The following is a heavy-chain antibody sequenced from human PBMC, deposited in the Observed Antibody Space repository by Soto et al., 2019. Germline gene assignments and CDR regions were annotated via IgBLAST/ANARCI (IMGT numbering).Heavy chain of an antibody. CDR1: GHGFTTYG. Sequence: QIHLVQSGAEVKKPGASVKVSCKGSGHGFTTYGITWVRQAPGQGLEWMAWISAHNGNTNYAQKLQGRVTVTRDTSTSTAYMELRSLGSDDPAVYSCARGRYGDYWGQGALVTVSS. CDR2: ISAHNGNT. CDR3: ARGRYGDY. J-gene: IGHJ4*02. V-gene: IGHV1-18*01. D-gene: IGHD1-1*01.